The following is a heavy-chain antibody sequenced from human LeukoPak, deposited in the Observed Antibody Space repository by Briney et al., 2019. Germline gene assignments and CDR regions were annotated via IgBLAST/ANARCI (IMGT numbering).Heavy chain of an antibody. V-gene: IGHV3-30-3*01. D-gene: IGHD4-17*01. Sequence: GGSLRLSCAASGFTFASYAVSWVRQTPGKGLEWVALISNDGSNIYYADSVKGRFTLSRDNSKNTLYLQMNNLGVEDTALYYCARDPYGDFYFDYWGQGTLVTVSS. CDR1: GFTFASYA. J-gene: IGHJ4*02. CDR2: ISNDGSNI. CDR3: ARDPYGDFYFDY.